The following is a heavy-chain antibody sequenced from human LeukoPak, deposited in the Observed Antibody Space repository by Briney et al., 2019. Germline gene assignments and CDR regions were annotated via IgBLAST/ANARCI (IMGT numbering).Heavy chain of an antibody. J-gene: IGHJ4*02. Sequence: GGSLRLSCAASGFTFRSYGMHWVRQAPGKGLEWVAVISYDGSNKYYADSVKGRFTISRDNSKNTLYLQMNSLRAEDTAVYYCAKDRSGGELSSYYFDYWGQGTLVTVSS. V-gene: IGHV3-30*18. D-gene: IGHD3-16*01. CDR3: AKDRSGGELSSYYFDY. CDR2: ISYDGSNK. CDR1: GFTFRSYG.